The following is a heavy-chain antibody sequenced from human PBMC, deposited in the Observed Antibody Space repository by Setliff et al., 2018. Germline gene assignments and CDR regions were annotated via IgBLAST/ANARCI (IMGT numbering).Heavy chain of an antibody. CDR1: GYTFTSHY. J-gene: IGHJ3*02. CDR2: INPSSGRT. V-gene: IGHV1-46*01. Sequence: ASVKVSCKASGYTFTSHYMHWVRQAPGLGLERMGTINPSSGRTSYAQKFQGRVTMTRDTSTSTVYMDMSSLRSEGTAVYYCARDVFPYHYEGAFDIWGQGTMVTVSS. D-gene: IGHD3-22*01. CDR3: ARDVFPYHYEGAFDI.